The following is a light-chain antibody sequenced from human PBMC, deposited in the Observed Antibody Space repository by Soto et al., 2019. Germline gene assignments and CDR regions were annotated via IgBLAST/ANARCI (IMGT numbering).Light chain of an antibody. J-gene: IGKJ2*01. Sequence: IVLTLSPVTLSVSLGDRVTLSCRASQSIGSTLAWYQQKPGQAPRLLISGASTRATGVPARFSGSGSGTEFTLTINSLQSEDFAVYYCQQYNSWPTFGQGTRLE. CDR1: QSIGST. V-gene: IGKV3-15*01. CDR3: QQYNSWPT. CDR2: GAS.